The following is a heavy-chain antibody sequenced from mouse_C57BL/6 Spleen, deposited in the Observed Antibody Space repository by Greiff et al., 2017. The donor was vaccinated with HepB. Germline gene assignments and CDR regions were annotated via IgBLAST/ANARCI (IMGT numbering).Heavy chain of an antibody. CDR3: ARSEYDYDGTGFDY. J-gene: IGHJ2*01. CDR1: GYTFTSYW. CDR2: IDPSDSET. V-gene: IGHV1-52*01. Sequence: QVQLQQPGAELVRPGSSVKLSCKASGYTFTSYWMHWVKQRPIQGLEWIGNIDPSDSETHYNQKFKDKATLTVDKSSSTAYMQLSSLTSEDSAVYYCARSEYDYDGTGFDYWGQGTTLTVSS. D-gene: IGHD2-4*01.